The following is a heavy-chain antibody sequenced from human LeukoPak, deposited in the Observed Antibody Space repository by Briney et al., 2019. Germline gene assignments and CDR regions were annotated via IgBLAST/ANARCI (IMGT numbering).Heavy chain of an antibody. D-gene: IGHD3-10*01. CDR2: IKQDGGEK. V-gene: IGHV3-7*01. CDR1: GFTFSGYW. J-gene: IGHJ6*04. Sequence: HPGGSLRLSCAASGFTFSGYWMSWLRQAPGKGPEWVANIKQDGGEKYYVDSVKGRFTISRDNAKNSLYLQMNSLRAEDTAVYYCARDRGFGQADVWGKGTTVTVSS. CDR3: ARDRGFGQADV.